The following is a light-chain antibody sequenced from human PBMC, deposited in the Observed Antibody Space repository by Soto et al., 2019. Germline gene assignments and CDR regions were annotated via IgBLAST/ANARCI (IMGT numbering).Light chain of an antibody. CDR1: QGIRHY. CDR3: QNFDSAPQT. CDR2: EAS. V-gene: IGKV1-27*01. J-gene: IGKJ1*01. Sequence: DIQMTQSPSSLSASVGDRVTITCRASQGIRHYLAWYQQKPGKVPKLLIYEASNLQSGVPSRFRGGGSGTEFTLPISTLQPEDFETFYCQNFDSAPQTFGQGTKVEIK.